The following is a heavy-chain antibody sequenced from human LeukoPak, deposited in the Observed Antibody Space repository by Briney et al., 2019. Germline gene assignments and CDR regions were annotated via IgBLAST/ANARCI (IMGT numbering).Heavy chain of an antibody. D-gene: IGHD2-2*01. V-gene: IGHV4-34*01. J-gene: IGHJ4*02. CDR1: GGSFSGYY. CDR3: ASFSSSSVY. CDR2: INHSGST. Sequence: SETLSLTCAVYGGSFSGYYWSWIRQPPGKGLEWIGEINHSGSTNYNPSLKSRVTISVDTSKNQFSLKLSSVTAADTAVYYCASFSSSSVYWGQGTLVTVSS.